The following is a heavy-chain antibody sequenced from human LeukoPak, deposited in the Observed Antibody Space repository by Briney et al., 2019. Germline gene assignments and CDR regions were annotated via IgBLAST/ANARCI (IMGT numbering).Heavy chain of an antibody. V-gene: IGHV4-59*08. CDR1: GGSIGNNY. CDR3: AKYGNSGWVIDN. CDR2: IYYTGAT. J-gene: IGHJ4*02. D-gene: IGHD6-19*01. Sequence: SETLSLTCTVTGGSIGNNYWTWIRQPPGKGLEYIGYIYYTGATNYNPSLKSRVTISVDTSKSQFSLKLSSVTAADTAVYFCAKYGNSGWVIDNWGQGALVTVSS.